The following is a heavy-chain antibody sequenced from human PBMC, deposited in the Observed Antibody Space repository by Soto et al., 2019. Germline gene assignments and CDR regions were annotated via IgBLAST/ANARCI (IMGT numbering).Heavy chain of an antibody. Sequence: GASLTISCKGCGYTFVNYWISWVRQMPGKGLARMGKIFPGASATKNSPSIHGQITMSVDKSDSSAYLQWRRLKASDTAMYYCAAGYTTGPDALNIWGQVTMITVSS. CDR3: AAGYTTGPDALNI. V-gene: IGHV5-51*01. CDR1: GYTFVNYW. J-gene: IGHJ3*02. D-gene: IGHD6-13*01. CDR2: IFPGASAT.